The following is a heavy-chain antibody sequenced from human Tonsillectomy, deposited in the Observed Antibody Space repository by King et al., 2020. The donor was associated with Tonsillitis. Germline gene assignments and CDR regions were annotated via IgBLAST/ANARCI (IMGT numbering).Heavy chain of an antibody. Sequence: VQLVESGAEVKKPGASVKVSCKASGYTFTGYYMHWVRQAPGQGIEWMGWINPNSGGTNYAQKFQGRVTMTRDTSISKAYMELSRLRSDDTAVYYCARVPPEWALLYFDYLGQGTLVTVSS. CDR3: ARVPPEWALLYFDY. J-gene: IGHJ4*02. CDR2: INPNSGGT. D-gene: IGHD1-26*01. V-gene: IGHV1-2*02. CDR1: GYTFTGYY.